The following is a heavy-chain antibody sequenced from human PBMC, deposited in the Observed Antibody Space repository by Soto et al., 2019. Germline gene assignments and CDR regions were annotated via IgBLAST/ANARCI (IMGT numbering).Heavy chain of an antibody. CDR3: ARAGRITIFGVVIIFTPLDY. J-gene: IGHJ4*02. CDR1: GYTFTSYY. Sequence: ASVKVSCKASGYTFTSYYMHWVRQAPGQGLEWMGIINPSGGSTSYAQKFQGRVTMTRDTSTSTVYMELSSLRSEDTAVYYCARAGRITIFGVVIIFTPLDYWGQGTLVTVS. D-gene: IGHD3-3*01. V-gene: IGHV1-46*01. CDR2: INPSGGST.